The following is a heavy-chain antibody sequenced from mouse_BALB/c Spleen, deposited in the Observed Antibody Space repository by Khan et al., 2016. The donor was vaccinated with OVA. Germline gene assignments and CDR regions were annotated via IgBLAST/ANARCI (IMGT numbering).Heavy chain of an antibody. Sequence: QVKTGASVKISCKASGYSFTGYYMHWVKQSHGESLEWIGYISSYNGAASYNQKFKSRATFTVDTSSSTAYMQFNRLTSEDSAVSACASGVYYYVTNSYAMDYWGQGTSVTVSS. J-gene: IGHJ4*01. V-gene: IGHV1S34*01. CDR3: ASGVYYYVTNSYAMDY. CDR2: ISSYNGAA. CDR1: GYSFTGYY. D-gene: IGHD1-1*01.